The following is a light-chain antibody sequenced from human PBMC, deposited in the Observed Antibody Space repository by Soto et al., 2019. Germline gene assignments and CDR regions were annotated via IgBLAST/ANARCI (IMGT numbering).Light chain of an antibody. CDR2: GAS. CDR3: QQYNTWPRT. J-gene: IGKJ1*01. CDR1: QSVSTN. Sequence: EIMMNQSPAALSVPTGERATLSCRASQSVSTNFAWYQQKPGQAPRLLIYGASTRATAVPARFTASGSGTEFTLTISSLQSEDFAVYYCQQYNTWPRTFGQGTKVDIK. V-gene: IGKV3-15*01.